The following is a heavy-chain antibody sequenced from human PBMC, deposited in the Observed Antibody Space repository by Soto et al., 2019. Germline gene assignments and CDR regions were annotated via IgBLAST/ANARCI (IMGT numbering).Heavy chain of an antibody. CDR2: IIPIFGTA. V-gene: IGHV1-69*13. CDR1: GGTFSSYA. J-gene: IGHJ3*02. Sequence: SVKVSCKASGGTFSSYAISWVRQAPGQGLEWMGGIIPIFGTANYAQKFQGRVTITADESTSTAYMELSSLRSEDTAVYYCARARGASKYSSSWYPWNIWGQGTMVTVSS. CDR3: ARARGASKYSSSWYPWNI. D-gene: IGHD6-13*01.